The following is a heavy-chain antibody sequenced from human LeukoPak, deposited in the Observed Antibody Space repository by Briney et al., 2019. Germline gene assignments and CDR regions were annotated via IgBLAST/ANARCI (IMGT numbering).Heavy chain of an antibody. J-gene: IGHJ4*02. CDR2: IYYSGSA. D-gene: IGHD2/OR15-2a*01. CDR1: GGSISNYY. V-gene: IGHV4-59*01. CDR3: ARELKVGNTGYYFYY. Sequence: SETLSLTCTVSGGSISNYYWSWIRQPPGKGLEWIGYIYYSGSAYYNPSLKSRTTISVDTSSNQFSLKLASVTAADTAVYYCARELKVGNTGYYFYYWGQGALVTVSS.